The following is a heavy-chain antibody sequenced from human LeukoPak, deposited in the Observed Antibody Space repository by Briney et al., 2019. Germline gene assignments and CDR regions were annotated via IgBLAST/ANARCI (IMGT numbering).Heavy chain of an antibody. V-gene: IGHV1-2*06. CDR1: GYTFIEHY. CDR2: INPRSGGT. J-gene: IGHJ3*02. Sequence: ASVKVSCKASGYTFIEHYIHWVRQGPGQGLEWMGRINPRSGGTDYAQKFQGRVTMTRDTSISTAYMDLSRLRSNDTAVCYCARDVADSNDAFDIWGQGTMVTVSS. D-gene: IGHD2-15*01. CDR3: ARDVADSNDAFDI.